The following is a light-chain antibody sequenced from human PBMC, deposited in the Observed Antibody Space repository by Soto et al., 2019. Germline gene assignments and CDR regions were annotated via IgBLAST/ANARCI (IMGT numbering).Light chain of an antibody. V-gene: IGLV2-11*01. J-gene: IGLJ1*01. CDR1: SSDVGGYNY. CDR2: DVS. Sequence: QSALTQPRSASGSPGQSITISCTGTSSDVGGYNYVSWYQQHPAKAPKLIIFDVSKRPSGVPNRFSGSKSGNTASLTISGLKVEDEADYYCCSSGGSPTYVFGTGTKLTVL. CDR3: CSSGGSPTYV.